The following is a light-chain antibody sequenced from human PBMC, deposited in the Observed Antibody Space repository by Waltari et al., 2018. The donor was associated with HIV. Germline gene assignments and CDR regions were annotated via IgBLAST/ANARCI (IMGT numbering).Light chain of an antibody. CDR2: KDT. CDR1: DLLKTY. Sequence: SFELTQPPSVSVSPGHTARITRPADDLLKTYAYWYQQKTGQAPVLILYKDTERPSGIPERFSGSSSGTTVTLTISGVQAEDEADYYCQSANSRGTSLVFGGGTKLTVL. J-gene: IGLJ3*02. CDR3: QSANSRGTSLV. V-gene: IGLV3-25*03.